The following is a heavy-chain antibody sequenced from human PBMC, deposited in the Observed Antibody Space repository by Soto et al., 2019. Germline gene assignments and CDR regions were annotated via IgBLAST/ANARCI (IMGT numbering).Heavy chain of an antibody. V-gene: IGHV3-53*01. Sequence: GGSLRLSCAASGFSDNTNYMTWVRQAPGKRPEWVSVIFTDGRIYYADSVKGRFTISRDSSKNTLYLEMNSLRAEDTAIYYCASKLLLRGYFGMDVWRQGITVTVS. CDR2: IFTDGRI. CDR3: ASKLLLRGYFGMDV. D-gene: IGHD3-22*01. CDR1: GFSDNTNY. J-gene: IGHJ6*02.